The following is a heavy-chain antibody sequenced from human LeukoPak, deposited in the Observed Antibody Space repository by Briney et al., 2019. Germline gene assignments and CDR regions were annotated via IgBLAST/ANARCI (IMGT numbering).Heavy chain of an antibody. Sequence: GGSLRLSCAASGFTFSSYGMHWVRQAPGKGLEWVAVIWHDGSDKYYPDSVKGRFTISRDNSKNTLYLQMNSLRDEDTAVYYCARDRADPYYFDYWGQGTLVTVSS. J-gene: IGHJ4*02. D-gene: IGHD6-13*01. CDR2: IWHDGSDK. V-gene: IGHV3-33*01. CDR3: ARDRADPYYFDY. CDR1: GFTFSSYG.